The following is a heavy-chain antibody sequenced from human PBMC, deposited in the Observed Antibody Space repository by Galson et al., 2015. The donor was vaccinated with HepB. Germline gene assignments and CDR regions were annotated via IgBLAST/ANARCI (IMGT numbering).Heavy chain of an antibody. D-gene: IGHD2-21*02. Sequence: SLRLSCAASGFPFSDFYMTWIRQAPGKGLEWISYISTTSSYTRHAASVQGRFTISRDNAKSSLYLRMSGLRVEDTAIYYCARYPRGDCGGSDCYESRHGMDVWGQGTTVTVSS. CDR2: ISTTSSYT. V-gene: IGHV3-11*03. J-gene: IGHJ6*02. CDR3: ARYPRGDCGGSDCYESRHGMDV. CDR1: GFPFSDFY.